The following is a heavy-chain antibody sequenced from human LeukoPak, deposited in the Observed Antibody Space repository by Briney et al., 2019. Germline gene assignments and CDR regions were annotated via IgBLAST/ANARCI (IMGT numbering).Heavy chain of an antibody. V-gene: IGHV3-48*04. J-gene: IGHJ4*02. CDR3: ARGGRFGEFDY. D-gene: IGHD3-10*01. Sequence: GGSLRLSCAASGFTFSSYSMNWVRQAPGEGLEWVSYISSSSSTIYYADSVKGRFTISRDNANNSLYLQMNSLSADDTAVYYCARGGRFGEFDYWGQGTLVTVSS. CDR1: GFTFSSYS. CDR2: ISSSSSTI.